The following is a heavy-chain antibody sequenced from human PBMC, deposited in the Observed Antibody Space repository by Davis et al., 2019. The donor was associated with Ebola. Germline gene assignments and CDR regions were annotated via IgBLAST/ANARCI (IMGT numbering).Heavy chain of an antibody. J-gene: IGHJ4*02. CDR2: IKQDGSES. CDR1: GFTFSRSW. Sequence: PGGSLRLSCVASGFTFSRSWMSWVRQAPGKGPEWVANIKQDGSESHYVDSVKGRFTISRDNAKNSLYLQMNSLRAEDTAMYYCARHPHFAYWGQGTLVTVSS. V-gene: IGHV3-7*01. CDR3: ARHPHFAY.